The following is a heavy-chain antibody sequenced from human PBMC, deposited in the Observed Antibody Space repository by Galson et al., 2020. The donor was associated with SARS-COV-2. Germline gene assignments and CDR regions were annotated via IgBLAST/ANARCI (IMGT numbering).Heavy chain of an antibody. Sequence: ETSETLSLTFTVSGASIRSYYWSWIRQPPGKGLDWIGYIYYIGGTNYNPSLKSRVTISGDTSKNQFSLKLSSVAAADTAMYYCATSYSSGWYAFDYWGQGTLVTVSS. CDR3: ATSYSSGWYAFDY. J-gene: IGHJ4*02. CDR1: GASIRSYY. V-gene: IGHV4-59*01. CDR2: IYYIGGT. D-gene: IGHD6-19*01.